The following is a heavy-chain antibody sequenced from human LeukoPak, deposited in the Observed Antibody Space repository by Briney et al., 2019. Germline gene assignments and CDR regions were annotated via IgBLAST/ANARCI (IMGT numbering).Heavy chain of an antibody. CDR3: ARTVWFGELSGYYMDV. CDR1: GGSISSGSYY. J-gene: IGHJ6*03. CDR2: IYTSGST. D-gene: IGHD3-10*01. Sequence: PSETLSLTCTVSGGSISSGSYYWSWIRQPAGKGLEWVGRIYTSGSTNYNPSLKSRVTISVDTSKNQFSLKLSSVTAADTAVYYCARTVWFGELSGYYMDVWGKGTTVTISS. V-gene: IGHV4-61*02.